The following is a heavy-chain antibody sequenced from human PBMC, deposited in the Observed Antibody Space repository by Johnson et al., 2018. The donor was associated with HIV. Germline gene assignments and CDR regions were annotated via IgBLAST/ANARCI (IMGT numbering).Heavy chain of an antibody. J-gene: IGHJ3*02. CDR2: IYSGGNK. Sequence: VQLVESGGGLIQPGGSLRLSCAASGFSVSSNYMSWVRQAPGKGLEWVSVIYSGGNKYYADSVKGRFTISRDNSKNTLYLQMNSQRAEDTAVYYCAKDMYEGSDIAAFLGPAFDIWGQGTTVAVSS. CDR1: GFSVSSNY. D-gene: IGHD6-13*01. CDR3: AKDMYEGSDIAAFLGPAFDI. V-gene: IGHV3-53*01.